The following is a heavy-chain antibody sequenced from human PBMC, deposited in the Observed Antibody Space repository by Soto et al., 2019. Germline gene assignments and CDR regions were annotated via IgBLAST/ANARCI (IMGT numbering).Heavy chain of an antibody. CDR1: GASVSSNTFY. D-gene: IGHD2-2*01. J-gene: IGHJ5*02. Sequence: SETLSLTCTVSGASVSSNTFYWGWVRQPPGKGLESIANIYYDGSTYYNPSLESRVTISLDTSKNQFSLKLSSVTAADTAVYYCARGHIVVVPAAKPGAWFDPWGQGTLVTVS. CDR3: ARGHIVVVPAAKPGAWFDP. CDR2: IYYDGST. V-gene: IGHV4-39*01.